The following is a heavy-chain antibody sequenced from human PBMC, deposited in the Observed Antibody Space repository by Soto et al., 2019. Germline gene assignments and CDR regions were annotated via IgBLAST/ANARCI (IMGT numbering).Heavy chain of an antibody. CDR2: INHSGST. J-gene: IGHJ4*02. Sequence: TSETLSLTCAVYGGSFSGYYWSWIRQPPGKGLEWIGEINHSGSTNYNPSLKSRVTISVDTSKNQFSLKLSSVTAADTAVYYCAITYYDILTGYYLPDYWGQGTLVTVSS. CDR1: GGSFSGYY. CDR3: AITYYDILTGYYLPDY. D-gene: IGHD3-9*01. V-gene: IGHV4-34*01.